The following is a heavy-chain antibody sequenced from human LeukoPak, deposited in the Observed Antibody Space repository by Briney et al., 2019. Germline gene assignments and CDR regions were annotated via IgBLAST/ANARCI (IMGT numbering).Heavy chain of an antibody. D-gene: IGHD3-22*01. J-gene: IGHJ4*02. Sequence: PGGSLRLSCAASGFTFSSYTMYWVRQAPGKGLEWVAVISYDESYKFYANSVKGRFTITRDNSKNTLYLQMGSLRAEDMAVYYCARGSRNYYDSSGYYYYWGQGTLVTVSS. V-gene: IGHV3-30*14. CDR2: ISYDESYK. CDR3: ARGSRNYYDSSGYYYY. CDR1: GFTFSSYT.